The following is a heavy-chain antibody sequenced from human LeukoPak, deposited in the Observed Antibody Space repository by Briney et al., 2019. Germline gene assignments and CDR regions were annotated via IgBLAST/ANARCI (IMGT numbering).Heavy chain of an antibody. D-gene: IGHD3-10*01. CDR1: GFTFSHYG. Sequence: PGGSLRLSCEASGFTFSHYGMNWVRQAPGKGLEWVSFTDTSGNYIYYGDSVKGRFTISGDNARNLLSLQMNGLRAEDTAVYYCARGRSITLLRGVAMSDGFDIWGQGAMVAVSS. V-gene: IGHV3-21*06. CDR2: TDTSGNYI. CDR3: ARGRSITLLRGVAMSDGFDI. J-gene: IGHJ3*02.